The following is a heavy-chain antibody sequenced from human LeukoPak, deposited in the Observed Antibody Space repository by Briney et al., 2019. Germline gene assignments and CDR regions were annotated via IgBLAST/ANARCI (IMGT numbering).Heavy chain of an antibody. CDR3: ARASMRMTTAGLVDY. CDR1: GFAFSDYF. J-gene: IGHJ4*02. Sequence: GGALRLSCAASGFAFSDYFMSWLRQAPGKGLGGVSYISDTSNYTNYADSVKGRFTISRDNAKNSLYLDMNSLRAEDTAVYYCARASMRMTTAGLVDYWGQGTMVTVSS. CDR2: ISDTSNYT. D-gene: IGHD6-13*01. V-gene: IGHV3-11*05.